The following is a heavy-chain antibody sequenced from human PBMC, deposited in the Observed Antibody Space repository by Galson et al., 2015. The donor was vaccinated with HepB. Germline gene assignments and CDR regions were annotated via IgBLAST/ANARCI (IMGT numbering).Heavy chain of an antibody. J-gene: IGHJ4*02. CDR2: ISGSGGST. CDR1: RFTFSNYA. V-gene: IGHV3-23*01. CDR3: AKELYRAAGAIDY. Sequence: SLRLSCAASRFTFSNYAMSWVRQAPGKGLEWVSAISGSGGSTYYADSMRDRFTISRDNSKNTLLLQMNSLRVEDTALYYCAKELYRAAGAIDYWGQGTLVTVSS. D-gene: IGHD6-13*01.